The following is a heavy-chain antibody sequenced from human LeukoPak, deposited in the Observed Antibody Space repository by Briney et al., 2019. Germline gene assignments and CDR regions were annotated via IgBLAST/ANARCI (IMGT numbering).Heavy chain of an antibody. J-gene: IGHJ4*02. D-gene: IGHD5-12*01. Sequence: GGSLRLSCAASGFTFSGSAMHWGRQASGKGLEWVGRIRSKANSYATAYAASVKGRFTISRDDSKNTAYLQMNSLKTEDTAVYYCTRHGGYSGYDSGALFDYWGQGTLVTVSS. CDR2: IRSKANSYAT. V-gene: IGHV3-73*01. CDR1: GFTFSGSA. CDR3: TRHGGYSGYDSGALFDY.